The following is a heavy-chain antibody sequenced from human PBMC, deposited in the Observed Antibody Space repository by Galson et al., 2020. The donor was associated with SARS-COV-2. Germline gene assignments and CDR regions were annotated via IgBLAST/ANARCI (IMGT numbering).Heavy chain of an antibody. CDR2: IDWNDDK. J-gene: IGHJ6*02. Sequence: RLSGPTLVKPTQTLTLTCTFSGFSLSTSGMCVSWIRQPPGKALEWLALIDWNDDKYYSTSLKTRLTISKDTSKNQVVLTMTNMDPVDTATYYCARISSVVRDLGLGDIYYYYGMDVWGQGTTVTVSS. CDR1: GFSLSTSGMC. V-gene: IGHV2-70*01. D-gene: IGHD3-10*01. CDR3: ARISSVVRDLGLGDIYYYYGMDV.